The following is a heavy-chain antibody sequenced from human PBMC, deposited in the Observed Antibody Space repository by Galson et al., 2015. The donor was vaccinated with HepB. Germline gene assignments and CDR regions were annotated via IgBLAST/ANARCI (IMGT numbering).Heavy chain of an antibody. J-gene: IGHJ6*02. CDR1: GFTFSNAW. V-gene: IGHV3-15*07. CDR3: WYGPAAIFYYYGMDV. CDR2: IKSKTDGGTT. Sequence: SLRLSCAASGFTFSNAWMNWVRQAPGKGLEWVGRIKSKTDGGTTDYAAPVKGRFTISRDDSKNTLYLQMNSLKTEDTAVYYCWYGPAAIFYYYGMDVWGQGTTVTVSS. D-gene: IGHD2-2*01.